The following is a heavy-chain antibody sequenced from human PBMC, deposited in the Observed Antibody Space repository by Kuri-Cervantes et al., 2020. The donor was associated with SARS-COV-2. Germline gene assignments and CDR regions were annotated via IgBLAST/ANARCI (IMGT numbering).Heavy chain of an antibody. D-gene: IGHD3-10*01. CDR2: INHSGST. CDR1: GGSLSGYY. CDR3: ARVGDYYGSGSVDY. V-gene: IGHV4-34*01. Sequence: SQTLSLTCAVYGGSLSGYYWSWIRQPPGKGLEWIGEINHSGSTNYNPSLKSRVTISVDTSKNQFPLKLSSVTAADTAVYYCARVGDYYGSGSVDYWGQGTLVTVSS. J-gene: IGHJ4*02.